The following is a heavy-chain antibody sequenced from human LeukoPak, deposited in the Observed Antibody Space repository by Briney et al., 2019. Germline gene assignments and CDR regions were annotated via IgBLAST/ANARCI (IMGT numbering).Heavy chain of an antibody. Sequence: SETLSLTCTVSGGSISSYYWSWIREPPGKGLEWIGYIYTSGSTKYNPSLKSRVTISVDTSKNQFSLRLSSVTAADTAVYYCARHVFGCDDAFDIWGQGTRVSVSS. CDR1: GGSISSYY. V-gene: IGHV4-4*09. CDR2: IYTSGST. CDR3: ARHVFGCDDAFDI. D-gene: IGHD3-10*01. J-gene: IGHJ3*02.